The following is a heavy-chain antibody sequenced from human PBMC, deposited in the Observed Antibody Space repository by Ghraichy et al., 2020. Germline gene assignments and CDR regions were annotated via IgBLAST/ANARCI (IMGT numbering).Heavy chain of an antibody. CDR2: ISGSGGST. CDR1: GFTFISYA. J-gene: IGHJ4*02. CDR3: ANQRVAGWELLPYFDY. D-gene: IGHD1-26*01. V-gene: IGHV3-23*01. Sequence: GGSLRLSCAASGFTFISYAMSWVRQAPGKGLEWVSAISGSGGSTYYADSVKGRFTISRDNSKNTLYLQMNSLRAEDTAVYYCANQRVAGWELLPYFDYWGQGTLVTVSS.